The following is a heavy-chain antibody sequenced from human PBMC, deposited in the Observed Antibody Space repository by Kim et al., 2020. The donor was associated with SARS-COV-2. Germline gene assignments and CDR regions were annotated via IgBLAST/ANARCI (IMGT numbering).Heavy chain of an antibody. V-gene: IGHV3-30-3*01. Sequence: GGSLRLSCAASGFTFNNYAIHWVRQAPGKGLEWVAVISNDGSNKYYADSVKGRFTISRDNSKNTLYLQMNSLRAEDTAVYYCARGARPYYYDSSGYDSPFSYWGQGTLVTVSS. CDR2: ISNDGSNK. D-gene: IGHD3-22*01. CDR1: GFTFNNYA. J-gene: IGHJ4*02. CDR3: ARGARPYYYDSSGYDSPFSY.